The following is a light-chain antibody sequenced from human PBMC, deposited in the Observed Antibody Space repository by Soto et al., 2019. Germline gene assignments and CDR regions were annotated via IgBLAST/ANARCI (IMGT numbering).Light chain of an antibody. CDR3: AAWDDSLSGRV. CDR1: NSNIGSNY. V-gene: IGLV1-47*01. Sequence: QSVLTQPPSASGTPGQRVTISCSGSNSNIGSNYVFSYQHLPGTTPNLLIYQNLQRPSGVPDRFSGSKSGTSASLAISGLRYEDEADYYCAAWDDSLSGRVFGGGTKLTVL. CDR2: QNL. J-gene: IGLJ2*01.